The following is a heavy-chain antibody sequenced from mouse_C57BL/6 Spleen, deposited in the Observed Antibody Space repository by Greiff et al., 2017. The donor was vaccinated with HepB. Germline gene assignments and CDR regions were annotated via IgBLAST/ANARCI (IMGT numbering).Heavy chain of an antibody. CDR1: GYTFTSYG. CDR2: IYPRSGNT. D-gene: IGHD1-1*01. Sequence: VQLQQPGAELARPGASVKLSCKASGYTFTSYGISWVKQRTGQGLEWIGEIYPRSGNTYYNEKFTGKATLTADKSSSTAYMELRSLTSEDSAVYFCASGGIITTVVATPHWYFDVWGTGTTVTVSS. CDR3: ASGGIITTVVATPHWYFDV. J-gene: IGHJ1*03. V-gene: IGHV1-81*01.